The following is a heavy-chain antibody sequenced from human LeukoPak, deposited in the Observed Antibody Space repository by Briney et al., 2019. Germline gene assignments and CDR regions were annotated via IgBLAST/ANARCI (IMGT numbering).Heavy chain of an antibody. CDR2: INPNSGGT. V-gene: IGHV1-2*02. Sequence: ASVKVSCKASGYTFTGYYMHWVRQAPGQGLEWMGWINPNSGGTNYAQKFQGRATMTRDTSISPAYMELSRLRSDDTAVYYCARDLYQLLEYYFDYWGQGTLVTVSS. J-gene: IGHJ4*02. CDR1: GYTFTGYY. CDR3: ARDLYQLLEYYFDY. D-gene: IGHD2-2*01.